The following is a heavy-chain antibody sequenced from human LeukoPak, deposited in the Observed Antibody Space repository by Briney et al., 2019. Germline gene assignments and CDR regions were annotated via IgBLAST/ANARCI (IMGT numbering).Heavy chain of an antibody. J-gene: IGHJ4*02. Sequence: SETLSLTCTVSGYSISSGYYWGWIRQPPGKGLEWIGSIYHSGSTYYNPSLKSRVTISVDTSKNQFSLKLSSVTAADTAVYYCAGMGGPRSPYSGSYYYWGQGTLVTVSS. CDR3: AGMGGPRSPYSGSYYY. CDR1: GYSISSGYY. V-gene: IGHV4-38-2*02. D-gene: IGHD1-26*01. CDR2: IYHSGST.